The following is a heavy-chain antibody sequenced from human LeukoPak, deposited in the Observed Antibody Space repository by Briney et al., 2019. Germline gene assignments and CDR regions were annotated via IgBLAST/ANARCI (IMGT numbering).Heavy chain of an antibody. D-gene: IGHD6-13*01. Sequence: SQTLSLTCAISGDSVSSNSAAWNWIRQSPSRGLEWLGRTYYRSKWYNDYAVSVKSRITINPDTSKNQFSLQLNSVTPEDTAVYYCARSRHAPRMYSSSWYYFDYWGQGTLVTVSS. J-gene: IGHJ4*02. V-gene: IGHV6-1*01. CDR3: ARSRHAPRMYSSSWYYFDY. CDR1: GDSVSSNSAA. CDR2: TYYRSKWYN.